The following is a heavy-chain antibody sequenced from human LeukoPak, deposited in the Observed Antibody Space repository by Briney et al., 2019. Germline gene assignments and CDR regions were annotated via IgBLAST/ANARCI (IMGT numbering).Heavy chain of an antibody. D-gene: IGHD1-26*01. CDR1: GGSISSYH. Sequence: SETLSLTCTVSGGSISSYHWSWIRQPAGKGLEWIAYVHYSESTNYNPSLKSRVTISLDASKNQFSLMLSSVTAADTAVYYCARDRRWDLLHAFDIWGQGTMVTVSS. CDR3: ARDRRWDLLHAFDI. CDR2: VHYSEST. J-gene: IGHJ3*02. V-gene: IGHV4-59*01.